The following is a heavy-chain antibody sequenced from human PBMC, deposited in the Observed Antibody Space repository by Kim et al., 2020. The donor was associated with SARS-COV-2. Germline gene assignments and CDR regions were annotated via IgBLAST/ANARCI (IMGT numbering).Heavy chain of an antibody. D-gene: IGHD3-22*01. CDR3: ATRGGYYDSSGYYRGFDY. J-gene: IGHJ4*02. V-gene: IGHV5-51*07. CDR1: GYSFTSYW. CDR2: IYPGDSDT. Sequence: GESLKISCKGSGYSFTSYWIGWVHQMPGKGLEWMGIIYPGDSDTRYSPSFQGQVTISADKSISTAYLQWSSLKASDTAMYYCATRGGYYDSSGYYRGFDYWGQGTLVTVSS.